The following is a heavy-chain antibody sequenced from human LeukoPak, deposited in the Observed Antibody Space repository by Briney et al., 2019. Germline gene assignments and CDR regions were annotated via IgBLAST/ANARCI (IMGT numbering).Heavy chain of an antibody. D-gene: IGHD3-3*01. Sequence: GGSLRLSCAASGFTFSDYYMSWIRQAPGKGLEWVSYISSSGSTIYYADSVKGRFTTSRDNAKNSLYLQMNSLRAEDTAVYYCARDELDATTYYDFWSGYPYFDYWGQGTLVTVSS. CDR2: ISSSGSTI. J-gene: IGHJ4*02. CDR1: GFTFSDYY. V-gene: IGHV3-11*01. CDR3: ARDELDATTYYDFWSGYPYFDY.